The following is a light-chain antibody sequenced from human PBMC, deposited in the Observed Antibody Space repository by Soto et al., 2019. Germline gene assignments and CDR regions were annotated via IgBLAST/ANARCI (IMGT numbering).Light chain of an antibody. Sequence: DIQMTQSPSSLSASVGDRVTITCRASQSISSYLNWYQQKPGKAPKLLIYAASSLQSGVPSRFSGSGSGTDFTLNISSLQPEDFATYYCQQSYSTPFFGQGTKLEIK. J-gene: IGKJ2*01. V-gene: IGKV1-39*01. CDR2: AAS. CDR1: QSISSY. CDR3: QQSYSTPF.